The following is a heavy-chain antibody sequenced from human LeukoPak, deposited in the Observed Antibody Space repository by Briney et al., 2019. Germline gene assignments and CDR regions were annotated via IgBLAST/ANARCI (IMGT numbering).Heavy chain of an antibody. V-gene: IGHV3-30*18. D-gene: IGHD1-26*01. Sequence: GGSLRLSCAASGFTFSSYWMSWVRQAPGKGLEWVAVISYDGSNKYYADSVKGRFTISRDNSKNTLYLQMNSLRAEDTAVYYCAKGSGSYYFFDYWGQGTLVTVSS. CDR1: GFTFSSYW. J-gene: IGHJ4*02. CDR3: AKGSGSYYFFDY. CDR2: ISYDGSNK.